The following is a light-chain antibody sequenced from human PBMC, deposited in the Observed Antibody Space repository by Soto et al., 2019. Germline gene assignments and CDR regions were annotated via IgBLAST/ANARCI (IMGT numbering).Light chain of an antibody. CDR1: QSISSY. Sequence: DIQMTQSPSSLSASVGDRVTITCRASQSISSYLNWYQQKPGKAPKLLIYDASSLQSGVPSRFSGSGSGKDSTLSISSLQPEDFATYYCQQSYSTPVTFGQGTKLEIK. J-gene: IGKJ2*01. V-gene: IGKV1-39*01. CDR2: DAS. CDR3: QQSYSTPVT.